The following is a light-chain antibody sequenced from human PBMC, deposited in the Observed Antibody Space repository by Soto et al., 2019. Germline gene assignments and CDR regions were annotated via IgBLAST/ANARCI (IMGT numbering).Light chain of an antibody. CDR1: QSVSSSY. CDR2: GAS. CDR3: QQYGSSPRIT. V-gene: IGKV3-20*01. Sequence: EIVLTRSPGTLSLSPGERATLSCRASQSVSSSYLAWYQQKPGQAPRLLIYGASSRATGIPDRFNGSGSGTDFTLTISRLEPEDFAVYYCQQYGSSPRITFGPGTKVDIK. J-gene: IGKJ3*01.